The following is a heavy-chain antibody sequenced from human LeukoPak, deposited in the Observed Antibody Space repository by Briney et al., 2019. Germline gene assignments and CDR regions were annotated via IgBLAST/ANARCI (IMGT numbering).Heavy chain of an antibody. Sequence: LSGGSLRLSCAASGFTFSSYAMSWVRQAPGKGLEWVSAISGSGGSTYYADSVKGRFTISRDNSKNTLYLQMNSLGAEDTAVYYCAKDAQSQWELTLFDYWGQGTLVTVSS. J-gene: IGHJ4*02. D-gene: IGHD1-26*01. V-gene: IGHV3-23*01. CDR3: AKDAQSQWELTLFDY. CDR1: GFTFSSYA. CDR2: ISGSGGST.